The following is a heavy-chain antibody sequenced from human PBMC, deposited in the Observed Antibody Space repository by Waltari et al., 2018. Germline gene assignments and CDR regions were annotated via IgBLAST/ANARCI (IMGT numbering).Heavy chain of an antibody. D-gene: IGHD6-6*01. CDR1: GDTLTHFA. V-gene: IGHV1-69*04. CDR2: VIPRLGGA. Sequence: QVPLVQSGAEVKKPGSSVKVSCKVSGDTLTHFAVSWVRQAPGLGLEWMGRVIPRLGGANYAKRFQGRVTITGDQSTNTAYMELRNLTYDDTGVYFCARDEGLDGMDVWGQGTSVTVSS. CDR3: ARDEGLDGMDV. J-gene: IGHJ6*01.